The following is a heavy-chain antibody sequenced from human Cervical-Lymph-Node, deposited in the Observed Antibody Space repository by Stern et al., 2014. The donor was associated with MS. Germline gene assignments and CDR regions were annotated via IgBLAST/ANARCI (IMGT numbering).Heavy chain of an antibody. V-gene: IGHV1-69*12. Sequence: QVQLVQSGAEVKKPGSSVKVSCKASGGTFSNYAINWERLAPGQGLEWMGGIIPLFETADYAQQFQCRLTIIADGPTTTVSMELSSLRSDDTAVYYCARGSRYHDFWSSYYGHFEYWGQGTLITVSS. D-gene: IGHD3-3*01. CDR2: IIPLFETA. J-gene: IGHJ4*02. CDR3: ARGSRYHDFWSSYYGHFEY. CDR1: GGTFSNYA.